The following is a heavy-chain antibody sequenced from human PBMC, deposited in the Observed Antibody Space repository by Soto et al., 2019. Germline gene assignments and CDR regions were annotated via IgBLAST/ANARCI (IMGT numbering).Heavy chain of an antibody. CDR2: ISAYNGNT. J-gene: IGHJ4*02. D-gene: IGHD2-15*01. CDR3: ARGAPRYCSGGSCYSGRDY. V-gene: IGHV1-18*01. Sequence: ASVKVSCKASGYTFTSYGISWVRQAPGQGLEWMGWISAYNGNTNYAQKLQGRVTMTTDTSTSTAYMELRSLRSDDTAVYYCARGAPRYCSGGSCYSGRDYWGQGTLVTVSS. CDR1: GYTFTSYG.